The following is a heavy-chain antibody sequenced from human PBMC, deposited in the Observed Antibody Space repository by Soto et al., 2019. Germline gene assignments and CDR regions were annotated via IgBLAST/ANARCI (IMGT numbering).Heavy chain of an antibody. J-gene: IGHJ5*02. CDR3: ARDADPFYIVFVPAAMSWFDP. Sequence: QVQLVESGGGVVQPGRSLRLSCAASGFTFSSYAMHWVRQAPGKGLEWVAVISYDGSNKYYADSVKGRFTISRDNSKNTLYLQMNSLRAEDTAVYYCARDADPFYIVFVPAAMSWFDPWGQGTLVTVSS. V-gene: IGHV3-30-3*01. D-gene: IGHD2-2*01. CDR2: ISYDGSNK. CDR1: GFTFSSYA.